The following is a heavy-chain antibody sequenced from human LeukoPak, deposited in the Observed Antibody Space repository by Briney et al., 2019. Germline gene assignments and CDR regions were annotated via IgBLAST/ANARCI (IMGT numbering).Heavy chain of an antibody. J-gene: IGHJ5*02. CDR3: AGRRYSSSSGWFDP. V-gene: IGHV4-39*01. CDR1: GGSISSSNYY. Sequence: SETLSLTCTVSGGSISSSNYYWGWIRQPPGRGLEWIGSIYYSGSTYYNPSLKSRVTISVDTSRNQFSLKLSSVTAADTAVYYCAGRRYSSSSGWFDPWGQGTLVTVSS. CDR2: IYYSGST. D-gene: IGHD6-6*01.